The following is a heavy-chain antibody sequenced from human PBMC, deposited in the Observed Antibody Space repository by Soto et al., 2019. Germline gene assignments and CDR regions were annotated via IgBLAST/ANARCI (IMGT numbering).Heavy chain of an antibody. CDR3: AKASVTDYVWGSYPKASYFDY. V-gene: IGHV3-43*01. CDR2: ISWDGGST. Sequence: GGSLRLSCAASGFTFDDYTMHWVRQAPGKGLEWVSLISWDGGSTYYADSVKGRFTISRDNSKNSLYLQMNSLRTEDTALYYCAKASVTDYVWGSYPKASYFDYWGQGTLVTVSS. D-gene: IGHD3-16*02. J-gene: IGHJ4*02. CDR1: GFTFDDYT.